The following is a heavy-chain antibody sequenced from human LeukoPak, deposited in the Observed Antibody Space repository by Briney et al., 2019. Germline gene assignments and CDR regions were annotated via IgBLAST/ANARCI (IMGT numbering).Heavy chain of an antibody. V-gene: IGHV3-49*04. J-gene: IGHJ4*02. D-gene: IGHD6-13*01. CDR1: GFTFGDYA. Sequence: PGGSLSLPCTASGFTFGDYAMSWVRQAPGKGLEWVGFIRSKAYGGTTEYAASVKGRFTISRDDSKSIAYLQMDSLKTGDTAVYYCTSISLDRRSWGSDYWGQGTLVTVSS. CDR3: TSISLDRRSWGSDY. CDR2: IRSKAYGGTT.